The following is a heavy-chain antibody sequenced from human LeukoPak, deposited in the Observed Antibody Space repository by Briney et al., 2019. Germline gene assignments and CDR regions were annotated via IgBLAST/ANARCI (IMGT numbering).Heavy chain of an antibody. Sequence: PSETLSLTCTVSGGSISSTSHYWGWVRQPPGKGLEWIGNIYYSGSTYYNPSLKSRVTLSVDTSKNQFSLKLNSVTAADTAVFYCARHLTDYAAFDIWGQGTMVTVPP. CDR1: GGSISSTSHY. J-gene: IGHJ3*02. V-gene: IGHV4-39*01. CDR3: ARHLTDYAAFDI. CDR2: IYYSGST. D-gene: IGHD3-9*01.